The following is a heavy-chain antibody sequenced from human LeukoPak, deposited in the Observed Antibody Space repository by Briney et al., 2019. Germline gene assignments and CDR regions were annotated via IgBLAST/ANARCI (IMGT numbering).Heavy chain of an antibody. Sequence: SETLSLTCTVSGGSISSGGYYWSWIRQHPGKGLEWIGYIYYSGSTYYNPSLKSRVTISVDTSKNQFSLKLSSVTAADTAVYYCAREGLQHDCFDYWGQGTLVTVSS. CDR2: IYYSGST. V-gene: IGHV4-31*03. D-gene: IGHD2-21*02. CDR1: GGSISSGGYY. CDR3: AREGLQHDCFDY. J-gene: IGHJ4*02.